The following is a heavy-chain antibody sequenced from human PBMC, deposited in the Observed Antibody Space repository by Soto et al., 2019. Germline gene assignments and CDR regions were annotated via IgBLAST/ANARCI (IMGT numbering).Heavy chain of an antibody. Sequence: QVQLVQSGGEVKKPGASVKVSCKASGYTFTTYGISWVRQAPGQGLEWMGWISAYNGNTSYAQKLQGRVTMTTDTSASTAYMELRSLRSDDTAVYYCARVFFRLFAFDIWGQGTMVTVSS. CDR3: ARVFFRLFAFDI. CDR1: GYTFTTYG. J-gene: IGHJ3*02. D-gene: IGHD3-22*01. V-gene: IGHV1-18*01. CDR2: ISAYNGNT.